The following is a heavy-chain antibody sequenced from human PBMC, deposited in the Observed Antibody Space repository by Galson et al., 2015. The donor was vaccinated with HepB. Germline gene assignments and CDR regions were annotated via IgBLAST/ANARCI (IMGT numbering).Heavy chain of an antibody. Sequence: SVKVSCKASGGTFSSYAISWVRQAPGQGLEWMGRIIPILGIANYAQKFQGRATITADKSTSTAYMELSSLRSEDTAVYYCARSLVVAATPYYYYYYGMDVWGQGTTVTVSS. CDR3: ARSLVVAATPYYYYYYGMDV. D-gene: IGHD2-15*01. CDR2: IIPILGIA. J-gene: IGHJ6*02. CDR1: GGTFSSYA. V-gene: IGHV1-69*04.